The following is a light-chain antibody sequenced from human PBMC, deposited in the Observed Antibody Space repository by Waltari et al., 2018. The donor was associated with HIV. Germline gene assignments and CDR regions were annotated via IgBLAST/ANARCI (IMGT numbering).Light chain of an antibody. CDR3: SSVRSRLRL. CDR1: NGDISDYNY. Sequence: QSALTQSHSASGSPGQSDNISRTGANGDISDYNYVSWYQQHSDRPPKLIIFEVTKRPSSVPDRFSGSKSSNPSFLFLSGLQPEEHATCYCSSVRSRLRLFGGGTKIPVL. V-gene: IGLV2-8*01. J-gene: IGLJ2*01. CDR2: EVT.